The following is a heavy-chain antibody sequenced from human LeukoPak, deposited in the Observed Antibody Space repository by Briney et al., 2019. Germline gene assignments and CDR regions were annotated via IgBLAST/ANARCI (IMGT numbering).Heavy chain of an antibody. CDR1: GFTFSDYY. V-gene: IGHV3-11*04. Sequence: PGGSLRLSCAASGFTFSDYYMSWIRQAPGKGLEWVSYISSSSSTIYYADSVKGRFTISRDNAKNSLYLQMNSLRDEDTAVYYCARDSSSWYAGGYYYYYGMDVWGQGTTVTVSS. CDR3: ARDSSSWYAGGYYYYYGMDV. CDR2: ISSSSSTI. J-gene: IGHJ6*02. D-gene: IGHD6-13*01.